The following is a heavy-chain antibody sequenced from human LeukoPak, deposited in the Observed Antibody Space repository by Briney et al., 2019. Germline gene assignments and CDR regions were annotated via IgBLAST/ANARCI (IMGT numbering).Heavy chain of an antibody. J-gene: IGHJ4*02. Sequence: GGSLRLSCAASEFSVGSNYMNWVRQAPGKGLEWVSYISSSGSTIYYADSVKGRFTISRDNAKNSLYLQMNSLRAEDTAVYYCARGLMVRGVIRDYWGQGTLVTVSS. CDR3: ARGLMVRGVIRDY. CDR2: ISSSGSTI. V-gene: IGHV3-48*03. D-gene: IGHD3-10*01. CDR1: EFSVGSNY.